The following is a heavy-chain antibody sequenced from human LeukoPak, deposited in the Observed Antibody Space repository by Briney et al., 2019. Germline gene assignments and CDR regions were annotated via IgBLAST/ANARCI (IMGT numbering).Heavy chain of an antibody. V-gene: IGHV3-23*01. CDR3: ARVLTMTVVVVAAGGAFDI. D-gene: IGHD2-15*01. CDR2: ISGSGNST. J-gene: IGHJ3*02. CDR1: GFIFRNYA. Sequence: PGGSLRLSCAASGFIFRNYAMSWVRQAPGKGLEWVSVISGSGNSTYYADSVKGRFTISRDNSKNTLYLQMNSLRAEDTAVYYCARVLTMTVVVVAAGGAFDIWGQGTMVTVSS.